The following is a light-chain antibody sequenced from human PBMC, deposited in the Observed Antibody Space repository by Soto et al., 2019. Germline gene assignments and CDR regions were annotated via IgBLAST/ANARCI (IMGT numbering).Light chain of an antibody. CDR3: QQFGSSPGFT. CDR2: GAS. J-gene: IGKJ3*01. CDR1: QSINSRY. Sequence: EIVLTQSPGTLSLSPGERATLSCRASQSINSRYLAWYQQKPGQAPRLLIYGASSRATGIPDRFSGSGSGTDFPLTISRLEPEEFAVYYCQQFGSSPGFTFGPGTKVDIK. V-gene: IGKV3-20*01.